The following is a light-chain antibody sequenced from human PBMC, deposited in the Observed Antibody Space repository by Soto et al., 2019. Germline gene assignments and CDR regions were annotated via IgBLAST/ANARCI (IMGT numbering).Light chain of an antibody. J-gene: IGKJ2*01. CDR3: QSADA. Sequence: PLTQSPSSLSASVGDRVTITCRTSQSISKSLNWYQQKVGKAPKLLIHLASTLQSGVPSRFSGSGFGTDFSLSITSLQPEDFATYYCQSADAFGQGTKLEIK. CDR2: LAS. V-gene: IGKV1-39*01. CDR1: QSISKS.